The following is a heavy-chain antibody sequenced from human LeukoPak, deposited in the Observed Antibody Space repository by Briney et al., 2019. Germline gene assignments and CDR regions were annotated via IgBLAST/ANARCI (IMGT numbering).Heavy chain of an antibody. CDR3: ARVGTGDAFDI. Sequence: SETLSLTCTVSGGSISSYYWSWIRQPPGKGLEWIGYIYYSGSTNYNPSLKSRVTISVDRSKNQFSLKLSSVTAADTAVYYCARVGTGDAFDIWGQGTMVTVSS. V-gene: IGHV4-59*12. CDR2: IYYSGST. D-gene: IGHD1-14*01. J-gene: IGHJ3*02. CDR1: GGSISSYY.